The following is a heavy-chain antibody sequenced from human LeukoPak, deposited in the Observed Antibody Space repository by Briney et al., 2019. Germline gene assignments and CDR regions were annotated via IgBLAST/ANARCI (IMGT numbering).Heavy chain of an antibody. Sequence: ASVKVSCKASGYTFTGYYMHWVRQAPGQGLEWMGGIIPIFGTANYAQKFQGRVTITADKSTSTAYMELSSLRSEDTAVYYCARDNSVGETAWWFDPWGQGTLVTVSS. CDR1: GYTFTGYY. CDR3: ARDNSVGETAWWFDP. CDR2: IIPIFGTA. J-gene: IGHJ5*02. V-gene: IGHV1-69*06. D-gene: IGHD1-26*01.